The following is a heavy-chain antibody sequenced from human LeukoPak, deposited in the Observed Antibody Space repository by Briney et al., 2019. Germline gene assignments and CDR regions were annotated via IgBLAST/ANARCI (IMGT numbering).Heavy chain of an antibody. D-gene: IGHD5-18*01. CDR3: ARVLYSYGWYYFDY. CDR2: IYYSGST. V-gene: IGHV4-39*07. Sequence: SETLSLTCTVSGGSISSSSYYWGWIRQPPGKGLEWIGSIYYSGSTYYNPSLKSRVTISVDTSKNQFSLKLSSVTAADTAVYYCARVLYSYGWYYFDYWGQGTLVTVSS. J-gene: IGHJ4*02. CDR1: GGSISSSSYY.